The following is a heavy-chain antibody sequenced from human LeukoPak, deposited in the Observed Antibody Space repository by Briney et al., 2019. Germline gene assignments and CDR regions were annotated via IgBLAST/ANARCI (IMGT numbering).Heavy chain of an antibody. D-gene: IGHD1-14*01. CDR1: GGSISSYY. Sequence: SETLSLTCSASGGSISSYYWSWIRQSPGKGLEWIGYIYHSGSTNYNPSLKSRVTISVDTSKNQFSLKLSSVTAADTAVYYCARGVEPLAANTLAYWGQGTLVTVSS. CDR2: IYHSGST. CDR3: ARGVEPLAANTLAY. J-gene: IGHJ4*02. V-gene: IGHV4-59*01.